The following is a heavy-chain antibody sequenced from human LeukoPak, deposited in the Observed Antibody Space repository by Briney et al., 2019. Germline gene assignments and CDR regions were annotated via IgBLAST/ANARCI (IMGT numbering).Heavy chain of an antibody. Sequence: GGSLRLSCAASGFTFSSYWMNWARQAPGNGLEWVASINHNGNVNYYVDSVKGRFTISRDNAKNSLYLQMSNLRAEDTAVYFCARGGGLDVWGQGATVTVSS. CDR2: INHNGNVN. J-gene: IGHJ6*02. CDR1: GFTFSSYW. V-gene: IGHV3-7*04. CDR3: ARGGGLDV.